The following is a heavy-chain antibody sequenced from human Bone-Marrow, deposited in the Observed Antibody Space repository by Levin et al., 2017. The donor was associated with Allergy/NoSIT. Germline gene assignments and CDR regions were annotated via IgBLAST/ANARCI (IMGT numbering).Heavy chain of an antibody. Sequence: SETLSLTCTVSGGSISSSSYYWGWIRQPPGKGLEWIGSIYYSGSTYYNPSLKSRVTISVDTSKNQFSLKLSSVTAADTAVYYCARDSVDTAMVTLSHSFDYWGQGTLVTVSS. J-gene: IGHJ4*02. CDR1: GGSISSSSYY. V-gene: IGHV4-39*07. CDR2: IYYSGST. CDR3: ARDSVDTAMVTLSHSFDY. D-gene: IGHD5-18*01.